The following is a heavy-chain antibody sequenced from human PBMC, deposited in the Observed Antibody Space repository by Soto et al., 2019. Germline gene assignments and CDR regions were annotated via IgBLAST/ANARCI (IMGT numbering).Heavy chain of an antibody. CDR1: GFTFSSYA. V-gene: IGHV3-30-3*01. CDR2: ISYDGSNK. D-gene: IGHD7-27*01. CDR3: ASAANWGSFDY. J-gene: IGHJ4*02. Sequence: QVQLVESGGGVVQPGRSLRLSCAASGFTFSSYAMHWVRQAPGTGLEWVAVISYDGSNKYYADSVKGSFTISSDNSKNTLYLKMNSLRAEDTAVYYCASAANWGSFDYWGQGTLVTVSS.